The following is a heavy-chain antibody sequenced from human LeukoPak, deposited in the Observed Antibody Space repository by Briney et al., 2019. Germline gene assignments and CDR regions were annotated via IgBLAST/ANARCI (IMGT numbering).Heavy chain of an antibody. CDR1: GGTFSSYA. Sequence: SVKVSCKASGGTFSSYAISWVRQAPGQGLEWMGGIIPIFGTANYAQKFQGRVTITADESTSTAYMELSSLRSEDTAVYYCARDLGKVRGAHPFDPWGQGTLDTVSS. D-gene: IGHD3-10*01. J-gene: IGHJ5*02. CDR2: IIPIFGTA. V-gene: IGHV1-69*01. CDR3: ARDLGKVRGAHPFDP.